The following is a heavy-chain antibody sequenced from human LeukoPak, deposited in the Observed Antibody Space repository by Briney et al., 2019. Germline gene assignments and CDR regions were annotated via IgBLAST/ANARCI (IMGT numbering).Heavy chain of an antibody. J-gene: IGHJ3*02. CDR2: IDSDGSRI. D-gene: IGHD3-22*01. V-gene: IGHV3-74*01. CDR3: ARGASYYYDSGPFDI. CDR1: GFTFSSYW. Sequence: GGSLRLSCEASGFTFSSYWMHWVRQAPGKGLVWVSRIDSDGSRISYADSVKGRFTISRDNAKNSLYLQMSSLRAEDTAVYYCARGASYYYDSGPFDIWGQGTMVTVSS.